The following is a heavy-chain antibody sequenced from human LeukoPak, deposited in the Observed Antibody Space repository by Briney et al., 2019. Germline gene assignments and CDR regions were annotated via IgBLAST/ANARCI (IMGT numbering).Heavy chain of an antibody. CDR2: INHSGST. CDR3: ARGAFPGYCSGGSCYSHNWFDP. J-gene: IGHJ5*02. Sequence: SETLSLTCAVYGGSFSGYYWSWIRQPPGKGLEWIGEINHSGSTNYNPSLKSRVTISVDTSKNQFSLKLSSVTAADTAVYYCARGAFPGYCSGGSCYSHNWFDPWGQGTLVTVSS. CDR1: GGSFSGYY. V-gene: IGHV4-34*01. D-gene: IGHD2-15*01.